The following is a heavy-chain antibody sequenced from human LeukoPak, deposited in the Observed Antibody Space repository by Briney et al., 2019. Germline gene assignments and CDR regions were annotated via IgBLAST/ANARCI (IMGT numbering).Heavy chain of an antibody. D-gene: IGHD6-6*01. CDR3: AREDSSSPLYYYYYMDV. CDR2: IKQDGSEK. V-gene: IGHV3-7*01. J-gene: IGHJ6*03. Sequence: GGSLRLSCAASGFTFSSYSMSWVRQAPGKGLEWVANIKQDGSEKYYVDSVKGRFTISRDNAKNSLYLQMNSLRAEDTAVYYCAREDSSSPLYYYYYMDVWGKGTTVTVSS. CDR1: GFTFSSYS.